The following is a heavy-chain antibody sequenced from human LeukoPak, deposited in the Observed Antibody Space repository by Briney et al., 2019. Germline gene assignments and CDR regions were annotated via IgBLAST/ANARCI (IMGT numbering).Heavy chain of an antibody. J-gene: IGHJ6*03. CDR1: GFTVSSNY. V-gene: IGHV3-66*02. CDR2: IYSGGST. Sequence: PGGSLRLSCAASGFTVSSNYMSWVRQAPGKGLEWVSVIYSGGSTYYADSVKGRFTISRDNSKNTLYLQMNSLRAEDTAVYYCARVPRSGYYDSSGFGAADKNYYYYYYMDVWGKGTTVTVSS. D-gene: IGHD3-22*01. CDR3: ARVPRSGYYDSSGFGAADKNYYYYYYMDV.